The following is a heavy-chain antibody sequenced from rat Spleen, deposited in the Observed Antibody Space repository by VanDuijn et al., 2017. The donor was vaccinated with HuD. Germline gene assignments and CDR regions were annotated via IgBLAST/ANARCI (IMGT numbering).Heavy chain of an antibody. CDR1: GFTFNNYW. CDR2: ITNTGGST. V-gene: IGHV5-31*01. Sequence: EVQLVESGGGLVQPGRSLKLSCVASGFTFNNYWMTWIRQAPGKGLEWVASITNTGGSTYYPDSVKGRFTISRDNAKRTLYLQINSLRSEDTAIYYCTSDWFAYRGHGTLLTVYS. CDR3: TSDWFAY. J-gene: IGHJ3*01.